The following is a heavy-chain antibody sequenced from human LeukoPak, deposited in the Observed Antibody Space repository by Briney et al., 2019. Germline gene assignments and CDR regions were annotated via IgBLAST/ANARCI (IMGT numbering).Heavy chain of an antibody. V-gene: IGHV4-4*07. CDR1: GGSITSYF. D-gene: IGHD4-11*01. CDR3: AIDYIDPTIDY. CDR2: IYTSGSN. J-gene: IGHJ4*02. Sequence: PSETLSLTCTVSGGSITSYFGSWIRQPAGEGLEWIGRIYTSGSNKYNPSLKSRVTMSVDTSKNQFSLELSSVTAADTAVYYCAIDYIDPTIDYWGQGTLVTVSS.